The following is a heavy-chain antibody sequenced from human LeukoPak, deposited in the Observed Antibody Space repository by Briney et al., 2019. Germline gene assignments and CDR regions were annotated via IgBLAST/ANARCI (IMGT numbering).Heavy chain of an antibody. V-gene: IGHV4-61*01. Sequence: SETLSLTCTVSGASVSSASYRTWIRQPPGKGVEWIAHIYNGVNTNYNPSLKSRVTISVDTSKNQFSLRLNSVTAADTAVYYCARSRAFNSGAFDPWGQGSLVTVSS. D-gene: IGHD1-26*01. J-gene: IGHJ5*02. CDR2: IYNGVNT. CDR1: GASVSSASY. CDR3: ARSRAFNSGAFDP.